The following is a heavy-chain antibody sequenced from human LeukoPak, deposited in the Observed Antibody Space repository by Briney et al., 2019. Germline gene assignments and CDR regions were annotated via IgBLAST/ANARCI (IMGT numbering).Heavy chain of an antibody. CDR2: IIPIFGTA. CDR3: ARGTDDYVWGSYRN. CDR1: GYTFSSYA. Sequence: SVKVSCKASGYTFSSYAISWVRQAPGQGLEWMGGIIPIFGTANYAQKFQGRVTITADESTSTAYMELSSLKSEDTAVYYCARGTDDYVWGSYRNWGQGTLVTVSS. V-gene: IGHV1-69*13. D-gene: IGHD3-16*02. J-gene: IGHJ4*02.